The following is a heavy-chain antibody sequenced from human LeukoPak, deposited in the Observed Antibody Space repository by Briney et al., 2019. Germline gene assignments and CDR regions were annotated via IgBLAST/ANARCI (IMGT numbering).Heavy chain of an antibody. J-gene: IGHJ4*02. V-gene: IGHV4-39*07. CDR3: ARVVGYGDYAFDY. D-gene: IGHD4-17*01. Sequence: SETLSLTCTVSGGSININTYYWGWIRQPPGKGLEWIGSIYYSGSTYYNPSLKSRVTISVDTSKNQFSLKLSSVTAADTAVYYCARVVGYGDYAFDYWGQGTLVTVSS. CDR2: IYYSGST. CDR1: GGSININTYY.